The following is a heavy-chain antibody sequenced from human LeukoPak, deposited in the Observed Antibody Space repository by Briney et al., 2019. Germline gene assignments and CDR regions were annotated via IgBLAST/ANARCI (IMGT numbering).Heavy chain of an antibody. CDR1: GGTFSSYA. CDR3: ARKSVAATPRDIVYQYSYMDV. V-gene: IGHV7-4-1*02. D-gene: IGHD2-15*01. J-gene: IGHJ6*03. Sequence: AASVKVSCKASGGTFSSYAISWVRQAPGQGLEWMGWISTNTGNPTYAQGFTGRFVFSLDTSVSTTYLQISSLKAEDTAVYYCARKSVAATPRDIVYQYSYMDVWGKGTTVTVSS. CDR2: ISTNTGNP.